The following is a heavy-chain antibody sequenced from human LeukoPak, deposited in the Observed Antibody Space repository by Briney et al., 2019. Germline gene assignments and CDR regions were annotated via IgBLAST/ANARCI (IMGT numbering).Heavy chain of an antibody. J-gene: IGHJ4*02. D-gene: IGHD1-26*01. CDR1: GFTFNNYN. CDR3: ARADLSGSYFHPHFLDY. V-gene: IGHV3-21*01. CDR2: ISDSSSYI. Sequence: GGSLRLSCAASGFTFNNYNMNWVRQAPGKGLEWVSSISDSSSYIYYADSVRGRFTISRDNAKNSLYLQMNSLRAEDTAMYYCARADLSGSYFHPHFLDYWGQGTLVTVSS.